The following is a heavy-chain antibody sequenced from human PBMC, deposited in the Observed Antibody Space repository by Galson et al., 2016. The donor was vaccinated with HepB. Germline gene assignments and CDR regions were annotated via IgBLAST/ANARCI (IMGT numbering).Heavy chain of an antibody. Sequence: SLRLSCAASGFTFSSYWMYWVRQAPGKGLVWVSRIDSDGITTAYADSVKGRFTISRDNAKNSLYLQMNSLRDEDTAMYYCARDYVPGAWGQGVLVTVSS. V-gene: IGHV3-74*01. J-gene: IGHJ5*02. CDR2: IDSDGITT. CDR3: ARDYVPGA. CDR1: GFTFSSYW. D-gene: IGHD3-10*01.